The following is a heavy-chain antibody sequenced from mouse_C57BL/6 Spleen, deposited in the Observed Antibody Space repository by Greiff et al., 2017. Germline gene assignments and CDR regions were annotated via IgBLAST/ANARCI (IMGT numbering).Heavy chain of an antibody. J-gene: IGHJ4*01. CDR2: ISYSGST. CDR3: AREGDYAMDY. CDR1: GYSITSGYD. Sequence: EVQVVESGPGMVKPSQSLSLTCTVTGYSITSGYDWHWIRHFPGNKLEWMGYISYSGSTNYNPSLKSRISITHDTSKNHFFLKLNSVTTEDTATYYCAREGDYAMDYWGQGTSVTVSS. V-gene: IGHV3-1*01.